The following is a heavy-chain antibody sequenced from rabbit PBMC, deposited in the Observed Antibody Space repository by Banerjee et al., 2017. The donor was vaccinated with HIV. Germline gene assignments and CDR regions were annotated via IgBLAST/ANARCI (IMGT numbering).Heavy chain of an antibody. J-gene: IGHJ4*01. V-gene: IGHV1S40*01. Sequence: QQLEESGGDLVKPGASLTLTCTASGFSFSSSYYMCWVRQAPGKGLEWIACIYTGSSGSTYYASWAKGRFTISKTSSTTVTLQMPSLTAADTATYFCARDYYNYGWDLWGPGTLVTVS. D-gene: IGHD6-1*01. CDR3: ARDYYNYGWDL. CDR1: GFSFSSSYY. CDR2: IYTGSSGST.